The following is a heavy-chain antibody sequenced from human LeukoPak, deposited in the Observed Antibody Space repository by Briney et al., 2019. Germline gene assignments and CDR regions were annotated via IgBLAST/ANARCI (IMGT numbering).Heavy chain of an antibody. Sequence: GGSLRLSCAASGFTFSSYSMNWVRQAPGKGLEWASSISSSSSYIYYADSVKGRFTISRDNAKNSLYLQMNSLRAEDTAVYYCARDKIAAAGADYWGQGTLVTVSS. D-gene: IGHD6-13*01. J-gene: IGHJ4*02. CDR1: GFTFSSYS. V-gene: IGHV3-21*01. CDR3: ARDKIAAAGADY. CDR2: ISSSSSYI.